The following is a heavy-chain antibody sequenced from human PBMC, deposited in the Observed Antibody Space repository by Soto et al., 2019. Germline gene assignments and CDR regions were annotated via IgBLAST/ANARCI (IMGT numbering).Heavy chain of an antibody. J-gene: IGHJ6*02. D-gene: IGHD2-2*01. CDR3: AADIVVVPAATSDYGMDV. CDR1: GFTFTSSA. V-gene: IGHV1-58*01. CDR2: IVVGSGNT. Sequence: SVKVSCKASGFTFTSSAVQWLRQARGQRLEWIGWIVVGSGNTNYAQKFQERVTITRDMSTSTAYMELSSLRSEDTAVYYCAADIVVVPAATSDYGMDVWRQGTTVTVSS.